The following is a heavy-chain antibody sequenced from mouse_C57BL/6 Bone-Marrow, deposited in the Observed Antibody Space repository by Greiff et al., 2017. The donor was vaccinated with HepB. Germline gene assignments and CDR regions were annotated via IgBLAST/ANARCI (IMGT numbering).Heavy chain of an antibody. J-gene: IGHJ2*01. V-gene: IGHV1-64*01. CDR2: IHPNSGST. Sequence: QVQLQQPGAELVKPGASVKLSCKASGYTFTSYWMHWVKQRPGQGLEWIGMIHPNSGSTNYNEKFKSKATLTVDKSSSTAYMQLSSLTSEDSAVYSCAGYYGSSYYFDYWGQGTTLTVSS. CDR3: AGYYGSSYYFDY. CDR1: GYTFTSYW. D-gene: IGHD1-1*01.